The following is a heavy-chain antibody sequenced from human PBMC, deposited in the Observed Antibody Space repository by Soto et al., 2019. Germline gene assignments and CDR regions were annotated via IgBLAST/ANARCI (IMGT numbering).Heavy chain of an antibody. J-gene: IGHJ2*01. D-gene: IGHD3-16*01. CDR2: NFPLFNIT. V-gene: IGHV1-69*01. CDR3: ARSRLGYGSCYFDF. CDR1: GGAFSSYA. Sequence: QVQLVQSGAEVKKPGSSVKVSCKASGGAFSSYAISWVRQAPGQGLEWMGGNFPLFNITNYPQKFQGRVTITADESTSTAYMDLSTLTAEDTAVYYCARSRLGYGSCYFDFWGQGTLVTVSS.